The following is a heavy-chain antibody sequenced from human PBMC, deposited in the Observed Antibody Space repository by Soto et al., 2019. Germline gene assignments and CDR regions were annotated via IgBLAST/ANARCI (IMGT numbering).Heavy chain of an antibody. Sequence: PSETLSLTCAVSGGSISSGGYSWSWIRQPPGKGLEWIGYIYHSGSTYYNPSLKSRVTISVDRSKNQFSLKLSSVTAADTAVYYCARALYYYGSGRLLDSYGMDVWGQGTTVTVSS. CDR2: IYHSGST. V-gene: IGHV4-30-2*01. J-gene: IGHJ6*02. CDR3: ARALYYYGSGRLLDSYGMDV. D-gene: IGHD3-10*01. CDR1: GGSISSGGYS.